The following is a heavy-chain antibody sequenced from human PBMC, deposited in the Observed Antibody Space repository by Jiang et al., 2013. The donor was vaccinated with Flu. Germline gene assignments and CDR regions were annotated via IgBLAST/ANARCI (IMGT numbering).Heavy chain of an antibody. D-gene: IGHD2-15*01. CDR3: AKDSYRYCSGGSCWFDY. J-gene: IGHJ4*02. CDR1: GFTFGSYA. V-gene: IGHV3-23*01. Sequence: QLLESGGGLVQPGGSLRLSCAASGFTFGSYAMTWVRQAPGKGLEWVSTISGSGDSTYYADSVKGRFTISRDNSKNTLYLQMNSLRAEDTAVYYCAKDSYRYCSGGSCWFDYWGQGTLVTVSS. CDR2: ISGSGDST.